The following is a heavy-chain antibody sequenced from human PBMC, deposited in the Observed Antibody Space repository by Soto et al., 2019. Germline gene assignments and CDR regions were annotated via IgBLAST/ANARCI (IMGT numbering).Heavy chain of an antibody. CDR1: GGSISSSSYY. D-gene: IGHD1-7*01. J-gene: IGHJ4*02. CDR2: IYYSGST. Sequence: SETLSLTCTVSGGSISSSSYYWGWIRQPPGKGLEWIGSIYYSGSTYYNPSLKSRVTISVDTSKNQFSLKLSSVTAADTAVYYCARVSTGTTVLVDYWGQGTLVTVSS. CDR3: ARVSTGTTVLVDY. V-gene: IGHV4-39*07.